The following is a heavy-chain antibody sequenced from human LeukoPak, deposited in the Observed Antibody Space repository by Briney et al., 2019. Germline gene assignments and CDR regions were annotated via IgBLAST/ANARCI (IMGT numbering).Heavy chain of an antibody. V-gene: IGHV4-38-2*02. CDR1: GNSISRGYY. J-gene: IGHJ4*02. D-gene: IGHD2-21*01. CDR2: IYHSGST. CDR3: ARGTYCGSDCYSFEY. Sequence: SETLSLTCSVSGNSISRGYYWGWIRQPPGMGLEWIGSIYHSGSTSYNPSLKSRGTISVDTSKNQVSLKLSSVTAADTAVYYCARGTYCGSDCYSFEYWGQGTLVTVSS.